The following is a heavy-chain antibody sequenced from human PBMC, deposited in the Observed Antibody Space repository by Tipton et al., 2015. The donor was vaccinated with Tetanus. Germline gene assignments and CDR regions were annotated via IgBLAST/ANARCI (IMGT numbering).Heavy chain of an antibody. Sequence: TLSLTCNVSGVSVTTYHWSWIRQPPGKGLEWIGYITDTGRTNYSPSLRNRLTISIDTSKTHFSLRLDSVTAADTAVYYCARCNDYGSLTPIDLWGPGTRVTVSS. CDR1: GVSVTTYH. J-gene: IGHJ5*02. CDR3: ARCNDYGSLTPIDL. CDR2: ITDTGRT. V-gene: IGHV4-59*02. D-gene: IGHD4-17*01.